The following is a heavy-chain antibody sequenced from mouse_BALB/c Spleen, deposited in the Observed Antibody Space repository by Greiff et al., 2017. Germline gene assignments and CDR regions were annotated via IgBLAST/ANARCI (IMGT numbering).Heavy chain of an antibody. D-gene: IGHD2-14*01. V-gene: IGHV2-9*02. CDR3: AGDRYDGWFAY. Sequence: VKLQESGPGLVAPSQSLSITCTVSGFSLTSYGVHWVRQPPGKGLEWLGVIWAGGSTNYNSALMSRLSISKDNSKSQVFLKMNSLQTDDTAMYYCAGDRYDGWFAYWGQGTLVTVSA. CDR1: GFSLTSYG. CDR2: IWAGGST. J-gene: IGHJ3*01.